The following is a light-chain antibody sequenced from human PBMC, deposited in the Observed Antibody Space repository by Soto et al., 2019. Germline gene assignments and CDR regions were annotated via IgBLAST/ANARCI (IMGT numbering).Light chain of an antibody. CDR3: QQYNNWLRT. J-gene: IGKJ2*01. CDR1: QSVSSN. CDR2: GAS. V-gene: IGKV3-15*01. Sequence: EIVMTQSPATLSVSPGERATLSCRARQSVSSNLAWYQQKPGQAPRLLIYGASTRATGIPARFSGSGSGPEFTLTISSLQSEDVAVYYCQQYNNWLRTFGQGNKREIK.